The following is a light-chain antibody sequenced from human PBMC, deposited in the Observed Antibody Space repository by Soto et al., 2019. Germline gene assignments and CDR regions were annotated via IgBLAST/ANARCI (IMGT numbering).Light chain of an antibody. V-gene: IGLV2-23*03. CDR3: LSYAGSSTFVV. J-gene: IGLJ2*01. Sequence: QSALTRPASVSGSPGQSITISCTGTSSDVGSYNLVSWYQQHPGKAPKLMIYEGSKPPSGVSNRFSGSKSSNTASLTISGLQAEDEVDYYCLSYAGSSTFVVFGRGTKLTVL. CDR2: EGS. CDR1: SSDVGSYNL.